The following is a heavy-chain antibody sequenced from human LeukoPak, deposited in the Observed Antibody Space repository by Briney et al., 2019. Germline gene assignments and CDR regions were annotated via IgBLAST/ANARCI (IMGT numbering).Heavy chain of an antibody. J-gene: IGHJ4*02. CDR1: GGSISRYY. D-gene: IGHD2-2*01. Sequence: SETLSLTCTVSGGSISRYYWGWIRQPPGKGLEWIGYIYYSGSTNYNPSLKSRVTISVDTSKNQFSLKLSSVTAADTAVYYCARDQGPAAMPRGFDYWGQGTLVTVSS. CDR3: ARDQGPAAMPRGFDY. V-gene: IGHV4-59*01. CDR2: IYYSGST.